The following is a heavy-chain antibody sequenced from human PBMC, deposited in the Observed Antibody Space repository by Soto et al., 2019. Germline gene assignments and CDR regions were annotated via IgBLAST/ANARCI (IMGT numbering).Heavy chain of an antibody. V-gene: IGHV4-59*02. Sequence: PSETLSLTCNVSGASVSHGYWSWIRQPPGKGLEWIGFMYFGGSFNYNPSLTSRATISVETSKNQFSMKLTSVTASDTAVYYCARSYYDSTGFAVDPWGQGTLVTVLL. CDR2: MYFGGSF. D-gene: IGHD3-22*01. CDR3: ARSYYDSTGFAVDP. CDR1: GASVSHGY. J-gene: IGHJ5*02.